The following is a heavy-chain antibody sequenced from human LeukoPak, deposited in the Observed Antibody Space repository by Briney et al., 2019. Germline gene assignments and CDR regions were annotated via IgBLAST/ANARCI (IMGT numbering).Heavy chain of an antibody. CDR1: GFTFTAYA. CDR2: ISGGGGRT. Sequence: PGGSLRLSCAASGFTFTAYAMSWVRQAPGKGLEWVSAISGGGGRTSYADSVKGRFTISRDSSKNTLYLQMNSLRADDTAVYYCANPVGGSWYVFDYWGQGTLVTVSS. D-gene: IGHD6-13*01. CDR3: ANPVGGSWYVFDY. V-gene: IGHV3-23*01. J-gene: IGHJ4*02.